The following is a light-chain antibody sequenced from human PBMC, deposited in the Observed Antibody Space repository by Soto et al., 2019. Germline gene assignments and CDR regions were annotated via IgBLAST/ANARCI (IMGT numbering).Light chain of an antibody. CDR2: DAS. CDR1: QSISNY. Sequence: DIQMTQSPSTLSASVGDRVTINCRASQSISNYLAWYQQKPGKAPKLLIYDASTLQSGVPSRFSGSGSGTEFSLTITSLQPDDFATYYCQQFNSYSTFGPGTKVHIK. CDR3: QQFNSYST. V-gene: IGKV1-5*01. J-gene: IGKJ3*01.